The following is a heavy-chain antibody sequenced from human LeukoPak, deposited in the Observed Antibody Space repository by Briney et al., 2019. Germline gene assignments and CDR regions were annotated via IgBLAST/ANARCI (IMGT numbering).Heavy chain of an antibody. CDR1: GYIFTNYW. D-gene: IGHD3-9*01. V-gene: IGHV5-51*01. J-gene: IGHJ1*01. CDR3: ARHDTPSRPFDR. CDR2: IYPGDSDT. Sequence: GESLEISCKGSGYIFTNYWIAWVRQMPGKGLEWMGIIYPGDSDTRYSPSFQGQVTISADKSIRTAYLQWRSLKASDTAMYYCARHDTPSRPFDRWGQGTVVTVSS.